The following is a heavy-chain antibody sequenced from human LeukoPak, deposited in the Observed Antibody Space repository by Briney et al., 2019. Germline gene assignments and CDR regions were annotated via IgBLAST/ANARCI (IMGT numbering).Heavy chain of an antibody. V-gene: IGHV3-30*02. CDR3: AKNRDSSDYPRDFDY. CDR1: RFTFSSYG. D-gene: IGHD3-22*01. J-gene: IGHJ4*02. Sequence: GGSLRLSCAASRFTFSSYGMHWVRQTPGKGLEWVAFIRHDGSYQQYVDSVKGRFTVSRDNSKDTVYLQMNSLRAEDTAVYYCAKNRDSSDYPRDFDYWGQGTLVTVSS. CDR2: IRHDGSYQ.